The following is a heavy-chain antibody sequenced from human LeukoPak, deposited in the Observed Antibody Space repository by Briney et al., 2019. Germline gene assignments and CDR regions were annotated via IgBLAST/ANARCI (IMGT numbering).Heavy chain of an antibody. CDR1: GFTFSSYG. CDR2: IRYDGSNK. Sequence: GGSLRLSCAASGFTFSSYGMHWVCQAPGKGLEWVAFIRYDGSNKYYADSVKGRFTISRDNSKNTLYLQMNSLSAEDTAVYYCASLYYGDYGYWGQGTLVTVSS. CDR3: ASLYYGDYGY. V-gene: IGHV3-30*02. J-gene: IGHJ4*02. D-gene: IGHD4-17*01.